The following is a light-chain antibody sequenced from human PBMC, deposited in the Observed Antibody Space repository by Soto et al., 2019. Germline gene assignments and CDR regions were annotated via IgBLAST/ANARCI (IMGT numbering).Light chain of an antibody. J-gene: IGLJ2*01. CDR2: YNN. CDR1: SSNIGNNY. CDR3: GTWEGSVCAVV. Sequence: QSVLTQPPSVSAAPGQKVTISCSGSSSNIGNNYVSWYQQLPGTAPKLLIYYNNKRPSGIPDRFSGSKSGTSATLGITGLQSGDEADYYCGTWEGSVCAVVSGGGTKLTVL. V-gene: IGLV1-51*01.